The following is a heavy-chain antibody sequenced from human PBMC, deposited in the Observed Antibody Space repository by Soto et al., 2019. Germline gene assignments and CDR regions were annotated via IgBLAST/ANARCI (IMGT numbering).Heavy chain of an antibody. CDR2: ISCCGGST. CDR1: GFNFKKFA. CDR3: EKADGEKWLLPDLDK. Sequence: EVQLLESGRGVVQPGGSLRLSCVASGFNFKKFAMSCVRQAPGEGLEWVSGISCCGGSTSYEDSVKGRFSIARDDSTSTLSLQLNHLRVEDTAQYYCEKADGEKWLLPDLDKWAQGALVTVS. V-gene: IGHV3-23*01. D-gene: IGHD6-19*01. J-gene: IGHJ4*02.